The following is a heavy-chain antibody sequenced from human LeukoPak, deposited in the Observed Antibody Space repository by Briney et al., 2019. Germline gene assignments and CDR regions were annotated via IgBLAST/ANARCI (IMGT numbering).Heavy chain of an antibody. V-gene: IGHV4-4*02. CDR2: IYHSRST. CDR1: GGSISSSNW. Sequence: PSGTLSLTCAVSGGSISSSNWWSWVRQPPGKGLEWIGEIYHSRSTNYNPSLKSRVTISVDKSKNQFSLKLSSVTAADTAVYYCARDEDYYGSGSYLDYWGQGTLVTVSS. CDR3: ARDEDYYGSGSYLDY. J-gene: IGHJ4*02. D-gene: IGHD3-10*01.